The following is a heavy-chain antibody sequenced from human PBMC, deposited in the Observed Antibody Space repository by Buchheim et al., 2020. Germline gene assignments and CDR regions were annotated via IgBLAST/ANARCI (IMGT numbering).Heavy chain of an antibody. CDR1: GFTFNRNG. V-gene: IGHV3-30*18. J-gene: IGHJ4*02. CDR2: VSYDGDKK. CDR3: AKDVRSEAAAMDS. D-gene: IGHD6-13*01. Sequence: QVQLVESGGGVVQPGRSLRLSCAASGFTFNRNGMNWVRQAPGKGLEWVAVVSYDGDKKYYVDSVKGRFTISRDNSKKTVYLQMNSLRAEDTAVYYCAKDVRSEAAAMDSWGQGT.